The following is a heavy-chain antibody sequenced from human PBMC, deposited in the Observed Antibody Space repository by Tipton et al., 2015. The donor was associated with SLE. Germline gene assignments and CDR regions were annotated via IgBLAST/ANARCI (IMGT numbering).Heavy chain of an antibody. CDR2: IIHSGVT. J-gene: IGHJ4*02. Sequence: TLSLTCIVSGDSISSYYWSWIRQPPGKGLEWIAEIIHSGVTNYNPSLRSRVTISVDMSKNQVSLKLSSVTAADTAVYYCARVAPTEVFDYWGQGTPVTVSS. D-gene: IGHD1-1*01. CDR1: GDSISSYY. V-gene: IGHV4-34*12. CDR3: ARVAPTEVFDY.